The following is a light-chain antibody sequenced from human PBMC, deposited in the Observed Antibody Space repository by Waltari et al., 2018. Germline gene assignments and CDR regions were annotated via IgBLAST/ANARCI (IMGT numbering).Light chain of an antibody. CDR1: GSNIGTNT. V-gene: IGLV1-44*01. CDR2: GNK. Sequence: QSVLTQPPSASATAGQRVTISCSGSGSNIGTNTVNWYQQVPGTAPKLVIYGNKQRPPGVPDRISGSKSGTSGSLAISGLQSEDEADYYCSSWDGSLNGVVFGGGTRLTVL. CDR3: SSWDGSLNGVV. J-gene: IGLJ2*01.